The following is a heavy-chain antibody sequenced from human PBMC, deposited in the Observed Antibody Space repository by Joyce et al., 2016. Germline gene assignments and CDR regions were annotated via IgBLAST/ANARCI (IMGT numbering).Heavy chain of an antibody. CDR1: GYTFINYD. J-gene: IGHJ1*01. D-gene: IGHD6-13*01. Sequence: VQLVQSGAEVKEPGASVKVSCKTSGYTFINYDIFWVRQATGQGPEWMGWMNPNSGTTGYGEKFQGRVTMTRDTSIGTAFMELSSQTSDDTAVYFCARGSTSTWFKYLQHWGQGTLVTVSS. V-gene: IGHV1-8*01. CDR2: MNPNSGTT. CDR3: ARGSTSTWFKYLQH.